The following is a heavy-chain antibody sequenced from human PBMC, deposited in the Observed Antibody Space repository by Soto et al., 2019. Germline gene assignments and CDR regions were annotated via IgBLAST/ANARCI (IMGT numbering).Heavy chain of an antibody. J-gene: IGHJ4*02. V-gene: IGHV3-53*01. CDR3: ARTFSGDYHLGL. D-gene: IGHD1-26*01. CDR1: GFTVSNHY. Sequence: LRLSCAASGFTVSNHYMSWVRQAPGKGLEWVSVIYAGGNTYYADSVKGRFTISRDSSKNTLYLQMNSLRAEDSAMYYCARTFSGDYHLGLWGQGNLVTRLL. CDR2: IYAGGNT.